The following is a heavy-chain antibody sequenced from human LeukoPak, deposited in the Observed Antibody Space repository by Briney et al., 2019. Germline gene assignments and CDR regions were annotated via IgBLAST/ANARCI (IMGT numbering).Heavy chain of an antibody. CDR2: MSYSGST. V-gene: IGHV4-59*12. D-gene: IGHD2-15*01. CDR1: GDSITSYY. Sequence: SETLSLTCTVSGDSITSYYWSWIRQPPGKGLEWIGSMSYSGSTNYNPSLKSRVTMSVDTTKNQFSLRLNSVTAADTAVYYCARDLGGGSFDFWGQGTLVTVSS. J-gene: IGHJ4*02. CDR3: ARDLGGGSFDF.